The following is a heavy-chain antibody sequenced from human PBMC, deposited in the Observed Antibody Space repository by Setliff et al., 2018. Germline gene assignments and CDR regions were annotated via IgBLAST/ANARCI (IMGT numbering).Heavy chain of an antibody. CDR2: IKQDGSTK. V-gene: IGHV3-7*01. CDR1: GFSFSRHW. J-gene: IGHJ3*02. Sequence: GESLKISCVVSGFSFSRHWMSWVRQAPGKGLEWVADIKQDGSTKYYLDSVKGRFTISRDNAKRSLYLQMNGLRADDTGVYYCVRDGADNYDAFDNWGQGTLVTVSS. CDR3: VRDGADNYDAFDN. D-gene: IGHD3-22*01.